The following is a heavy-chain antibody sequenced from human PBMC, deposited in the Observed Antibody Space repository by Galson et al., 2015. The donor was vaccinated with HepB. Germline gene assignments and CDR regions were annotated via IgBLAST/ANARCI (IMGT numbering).Heavy chain of an antibody. D-gene: IGHD6-19*01. CDR3: ARDTSGWRTFDL. V-gene: IGHV3-21*01. Sequence: SLRLSCATSGFTFNKFFMNWVRQAPGKGLEWVSVISKSGDYTDYADSLKGRFIISRDDAKNSLSLQMNSLRIEDTAVYYCARDTSGWRTFDLWGRGTLVTVSS. J-gene: IGHJ5*02. CDR1: GFTFNKFF. CDR2: ISKSGDYT.